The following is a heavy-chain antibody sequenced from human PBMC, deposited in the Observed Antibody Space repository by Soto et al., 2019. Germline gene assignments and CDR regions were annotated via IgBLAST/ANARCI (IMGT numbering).Heavy chain of an antibody. Sequence: EVQLLESGGGLVQPGGSLRLSCAASGFTFSSYAMSWVRQAPGKGLEWVSAISGSGGSTYYADSVKGRFTISRDNSKNTVYLQTNNLRAEDTAIYYCARGVPITPGTFDYRGQGTLVTVSS. CDR3: ARGVPITPGTFDY. CDR1: GFTFSSYA. D-gene: IGHD5-12*01. V-gene: IGHV3-23*01. J-gene: IGHJ4*02. CDR2: ISGSGGST.